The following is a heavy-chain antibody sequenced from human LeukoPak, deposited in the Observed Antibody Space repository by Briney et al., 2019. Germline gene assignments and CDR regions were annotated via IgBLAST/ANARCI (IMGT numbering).Heavy chain of an antibody. CDR1: GFTFSSYA. D-gene: IGHD3-10*01. V-gene: IGHV3-23*01. J-gene: IGHJ4*02. CDR2: ISGSGGST. Sequence: GGSLRLSCAASGFTFSSYAMSWVRQAPGKGLEWVSAISGSGGSTYYADSVKGRFTISRDNSKNTLYLQMNSLRAEDTAVYYCAKAPMVRGVSYYFDYWGQGTLVTVSS. CDR3: AKAPMVRGVSYYFDY.